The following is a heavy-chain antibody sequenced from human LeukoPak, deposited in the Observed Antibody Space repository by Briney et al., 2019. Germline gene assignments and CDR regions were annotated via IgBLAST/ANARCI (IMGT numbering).Heavy chain of an antibody. CDR1: GFTFSSYW. Sequence: PGGSLRLSCAASGFTFSSYWMSWVRQAPGKGLEWITSIKQDGSETRYVDSVKGRFTIFRDNTKTSLFLHMNSLRAEDTAVYYCARYGLGDTFDIWGQGTVVTVSS. CDR2: IKQDGSET. CDR3: ARYGLGDTFDI. V-gene: IGHV3-7*01. J-gene: IGHJ3*02. D-gene: IGHD4-17*01.